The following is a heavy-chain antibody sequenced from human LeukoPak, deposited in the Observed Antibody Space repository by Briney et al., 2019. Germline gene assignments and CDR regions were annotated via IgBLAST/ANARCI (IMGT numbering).Heavy chain of an antibody. V-gene: IGHV4-31*03. J-gene: IGHJ3*02. CDR2: IYYSGST. Sequence: PSQTLSLTCTVSGGSISSGGYYWSWIRQHPGKGLEWTGYIYYSGSTYHNPSLKSRVTISVDTSKNQFSLKLSSVTAADTAVYYCARAREQNAFDIWGQGTMVTVSS. CDR3: ARAREQNAFDI. CDR1: GGSISSGGYY.